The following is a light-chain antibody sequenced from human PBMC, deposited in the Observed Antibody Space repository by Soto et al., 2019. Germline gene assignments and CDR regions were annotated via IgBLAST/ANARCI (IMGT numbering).Light chain of an antibody. V-gene: IGLV2-14*01. CDR3: CSYTASSSYV. CDR2: DVN. Sequence: QSVLTQPPSVSGSPGQSITISCTGTSSDVGYYIFVSWYQQHPGKAPKLMIYDVNNRPSGVPNRFSGSKSGNTASLTISGLQAEDEADYYCCSYTASSSYVFGTGTKVTVL. J-gene: IGLJ1*01. CDR1: SSDVGYYIF.